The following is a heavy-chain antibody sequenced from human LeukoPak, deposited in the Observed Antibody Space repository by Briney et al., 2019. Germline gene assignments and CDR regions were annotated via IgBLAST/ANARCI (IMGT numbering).Heavy chain of an antibody. J-gene: IGHJ4*02. D-gene: IGHD6-13*01. CDR2: INHSGST. Sequence: SETLSLTCTVSGGSISSSSYYWGWIRQPPGKGLEWIGEINHSGSTNYNPSLKSRVTISVDTSKNQFSLKLGSVTAADTAVYYCAREKTEQLVDCWGQGTLVTVSS. CDR1: GGSISSSSYY. CDR3: AREKTEQLVDC. V-gene: IGHV4-39*07.